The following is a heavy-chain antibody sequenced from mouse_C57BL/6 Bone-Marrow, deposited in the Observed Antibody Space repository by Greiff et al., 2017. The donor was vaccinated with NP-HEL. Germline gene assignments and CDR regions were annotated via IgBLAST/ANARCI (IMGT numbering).Heavy chain of an antibody. Sequence: QVQLQQSGPGLVQPSQSLSITCTVSGFSLTSYGVHWVRQSPGKGLEWLGVIWSGGSTDNNAAFISRLSIFKDNAKSQVFFKMNSLQADDTAIYYCARKATVVAGGAMDYWGQGTSVTVSS. J-gene: IGHJ4*01. CDR3: ARKATVVAGGAMDY. D-gene: IGHD1-1*01. V-gene: IGHV2-2*01. CDR2: IWSGGST. CDR1: GFSLTSYG.